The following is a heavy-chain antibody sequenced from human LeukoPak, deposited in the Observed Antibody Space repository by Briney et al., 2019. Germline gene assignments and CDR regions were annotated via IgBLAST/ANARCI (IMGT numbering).Heavy chain of an antibody. CDR3: ARDQRATYGSGSYSNWYDP. J-gene: IGHJ5*02. D-gene: IGHD3-10*01. CDR1: GGTFSSYA. CDR2: IIPIFGTA. V-gene: IGHV1-69*13. Sequence: SVKVSCKASGGTFSSYAISWVRQAPGQGLEWMGGIIPIFGTANYAQKFQGRVTITADESTSTAYMELSSLRSEDTAVYYCARDQRATYGSGSYSNWYDPWGQGTLVTVSS.